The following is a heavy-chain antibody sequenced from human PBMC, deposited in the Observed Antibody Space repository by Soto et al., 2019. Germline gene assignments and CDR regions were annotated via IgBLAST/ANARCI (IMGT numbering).Heavy chain of an antibody. Sequence: SETLSLTCTVSGGSISSYYWSWIRQPPGKGLEWIGYIYYSGSTNYNPSLKSRVTISVDTSKNQFSLKLSSVTAADTAVYYCARSRGSEWLRVFEYWGQGTLVTVSS. V-gene: IGHV4-59*01. D-gene: IGHD3-3*01. CDR2: IYYSGST. CDR3: ARSRGSEWLRVFEY. J-gene: IGHJ4*02. CDR1: GGSISSYY.